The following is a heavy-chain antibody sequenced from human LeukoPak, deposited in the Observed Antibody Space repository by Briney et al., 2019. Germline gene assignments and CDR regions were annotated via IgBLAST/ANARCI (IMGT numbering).Heavy chain of an antibody. V-gene: IGHV3-30*02. D-gene: IGHD3-22*01. CDR1: GFTFSSYG. Sequence: GGSLRLSCAASGFTFSSYGMHWVRQAPGKGLEWVAFIRYDGSNKYYADSVKGRFTISRDNSKNTLYLQMNSLRAEDTAVYYCAKERDYYDRRYFDYWGQGTLVTVSS. J-gene: IGHJ4*02. CDR2: IRYDGSNK. CDR3: AKERDYYDRRYFDY.